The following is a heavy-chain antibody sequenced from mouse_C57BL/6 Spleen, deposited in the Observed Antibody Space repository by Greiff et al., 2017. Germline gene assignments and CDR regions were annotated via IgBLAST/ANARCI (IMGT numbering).Heavy chain of an antibody. V-gene: IGHV1-55*01. D-gene: IGHD1-1*01. CDR2: IYPGSGST. Sequence: QVQLKQPGAELVKPGASVKMSCKASGYTFTSYWITWVKQRPGQGLEWIGDIYPGSGSTNYNEKFKSKATLTVDTSSSTAYLQLSSLTSEYSAVYYCARPSGSSYYWYFDVWGTGTTVTVSS. CDR1: GYTFTSYW. CDR3: ARPSGSSYYWYFDV. J-gene: IGHJ1*03.